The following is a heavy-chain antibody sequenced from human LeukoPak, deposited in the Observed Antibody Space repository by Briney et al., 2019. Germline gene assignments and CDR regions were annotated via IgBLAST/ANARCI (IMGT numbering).Heavy chain of an antibody. J-gene: IGHJ4*02. CDR1: GFTFDNCA. Sequence: PGRSLRLSCAASGFTFDNCAMHWVRQSPGKGLEWISSITRSGSNIDYADSVRGRFTISRDNAKNSLFLHMNSLRVEDTAVYYCARLTIYDDTDYWGQGTLVTVSS. V-gene: IGHV3-48*03. CDR2: ITRSGSNI. CDR3: ARLTIYDDTDY. D-gene: IGHD3-3*01.